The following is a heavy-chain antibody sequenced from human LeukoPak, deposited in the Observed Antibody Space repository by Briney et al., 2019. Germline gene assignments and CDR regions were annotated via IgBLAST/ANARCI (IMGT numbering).Heavy chain of an antibody. D-gene: IGHD2-21*01. CDR2: MHYRGSH. J-gene: IGHJ5*02. CDR3: ARVGGGNCIGGYWYANRFDP. CDR1: GASITTYY. V-gene: IGHV4-59*01. Sequence: SQTLSLTCPVSGASITTYYWSWIRQPPGERLEWIAYMHYRGSHNYNPSLKSRVTMPVDTSENQFSRKLSSVTAADTGVDYCARVGGGNCIGGYWYANRFDPWGQGPLVTVSP.